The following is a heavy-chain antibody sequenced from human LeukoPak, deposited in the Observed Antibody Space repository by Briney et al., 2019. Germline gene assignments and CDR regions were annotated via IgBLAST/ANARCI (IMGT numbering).Heavy chain of an antibody. D-gene: IGHD1-26*01. CDR3: ARARMLGGGENFDY. Sequence: GGSLRLSCAASGFNFSRITMNWVRQAPGKELEWIPYISSRTGTIYYADSVKGRFTVSRDDAKNSLYLQMNSLRAEDTAVYYCARARMLGGGENFDYWGQGTLVTVSS. V-gene: IGHV3-48*04. CDR1: GFNFSRIT. CDR2: ISSRTGTI. J-gene: IGHJ4*02.